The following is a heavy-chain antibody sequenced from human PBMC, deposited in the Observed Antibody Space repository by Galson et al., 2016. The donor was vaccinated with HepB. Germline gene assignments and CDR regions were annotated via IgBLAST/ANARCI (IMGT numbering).Heavy chain of an antibody. D-gene: IGHD6-13*01. CDR1: GFTFSSYW. J-gene: IGHJ5*02. Sequence: SLRLSCAASGFTFSSYWMSWVRQAPGRGLEWVANIRHDGSEKYYVDSVKGRFTISRDNAKNPLFLQMSSLRAEDTAVYYCARSRLAAAFDPWGQGTLVTVSS. CDR3: ARSRLAAAFDP. CDR2: IRHDGSEK. V-gene: IGHV3-7*03.